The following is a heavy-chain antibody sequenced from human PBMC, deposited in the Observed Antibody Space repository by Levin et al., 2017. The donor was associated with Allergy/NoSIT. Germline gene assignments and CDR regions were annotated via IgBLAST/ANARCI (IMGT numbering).Heavy chain of an antibody. V-gene: IGHV3-74*01. CDR2: INSDGSST. Sequence: GESLKISCAASGFTFSSYWMHWVRQAPGKGLVWVSRINSDGSSTSYADSVKGRFTISRDNAKNTLYLQMNSLRAEDTAVYYCARLEGVYFQHWGQGTLVTVSS. CDR3: ARLEGVYFQH. CDR1: GFTFSSYW. J-gene: IGHJ1*01. D-gene: IGHD3-3*01.